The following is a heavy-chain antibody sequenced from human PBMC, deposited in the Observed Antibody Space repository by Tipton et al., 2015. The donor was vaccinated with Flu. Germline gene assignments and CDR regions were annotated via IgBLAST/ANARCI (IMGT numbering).Heavy chain of an antibody. CDR3: ARRVPEVPANYFDY. J-gene: IGHJ4*02. D-gene: IGHD1-1*01. CDR2: IYPSGTT. Sequence: GLVKPSETLSLTCTVSSGSIRSTSYFCAWIRQPPGKRLELIGSIYPSGTTYYNPSLKSRVTISVDTSKSQFSLKLNSMTAADTAVYYCARRVPEVPANYFDYWGQGILVTVSS. CDR1: SGSIRSTSYF. V-gene: IGHV4-39*07.